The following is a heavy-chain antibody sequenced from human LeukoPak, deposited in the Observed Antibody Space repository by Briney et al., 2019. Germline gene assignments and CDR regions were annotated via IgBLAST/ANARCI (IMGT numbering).Heavy chain of an antibody. J-gene: IGHJ4*02. CDR2: INPNSGGT. V-gene: IGHV1-2*02. D-gene: IGHD3-3*01. Sequence: ASVKGSCKASGYTFTGYYMHWVRQAPGQGLEWMGWINPNSGGTNYAQKFQGRVTMTRDTSISTAYMELSRLRSDDTAVYYCARGYYDFWSGYFAGILCYWGQGTLVTVSS. CDR3: ARGYYDFWSGYFAGILCY. CDR1: GYTFTGYY.